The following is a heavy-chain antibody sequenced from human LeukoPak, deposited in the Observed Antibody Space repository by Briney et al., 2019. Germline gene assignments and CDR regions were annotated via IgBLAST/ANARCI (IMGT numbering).Heavy chain of an antibody. CDR2: IYSGGST. V-gene: IGHV3-66*01. CDR3: AKEGSDKSLDY. CDR1: GFTFGDYA. Sequence: GGSLRLSCTASGFTFGDYAMSWVRQAPGKGLEWVSVIYSGGSTYYADSVKGRFTISRDNSKNTLYLQMNSLRAEDTAVYYCAKEGSDKSLDYWGQGTLVTVSS. J-gene: IGHJ4*02.